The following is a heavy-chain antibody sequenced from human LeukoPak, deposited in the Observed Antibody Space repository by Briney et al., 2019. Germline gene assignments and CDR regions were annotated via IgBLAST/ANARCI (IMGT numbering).Heavy chain of an antibody. J-gene: IGHJ5*01. CDR3: AGHKSYGDANWFDS. CDR2: VYFNGVT. CDR1: GGSTTSSVY. D-gene: IGHD4-17*01. Sequence: PSETLSLTCTVSGGSTTSSVYCSWTRQSPGKGLDWIGYVYFNGVTNYNPALGSRLTMAVDTSKKHFSLKVHSVTAADTAVYYCAGHKSYGDANWFDSWGPGTLVTVSS. V-gene: IGHV4-59*08.